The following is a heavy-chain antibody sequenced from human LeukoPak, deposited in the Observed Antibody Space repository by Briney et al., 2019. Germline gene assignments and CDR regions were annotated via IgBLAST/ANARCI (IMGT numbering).Heavy chain of an antibody. J-gene: IGHJ6*02. CDR3: VRSAGGSYFYYYATDV. V-gene: IGHV6-1*01. Sequence: SQTLSLTCAISGDSVSSNSATWNWIRQSPSRGLEWLGRTNYRSRWYNDYAISVKSRITINPDTSKNQFSLQLNSVTPEDTAVYYCVRSAGGSYFYYYATDVWGQGTTVTVSS. D-gene: IGHD2-21*02. CDR1: GDSVSSNSAT. CDR2: TNYRSRWYN.